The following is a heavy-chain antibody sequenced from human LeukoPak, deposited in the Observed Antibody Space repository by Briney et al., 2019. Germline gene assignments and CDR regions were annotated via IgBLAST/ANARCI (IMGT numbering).Heavy chain of an antibody. Sequence: SLTXAVXGGSFSGYYWSWIRQPPGKGLEWIGEINRSGSTNYNPSLKSRVTISVDTSKNQFSLKLSSVTAADTAVYYCARGPQWLVSPFDYWGQGTLVTVSS. CDR1: GGSFSGYY. CDR2: INRSGST. CDR3: ARGPQWLVSPFDY. V-gene: IGHV4-34*01. J-gene: IGHJ4*02. D-gene: IGHD6-19*01.